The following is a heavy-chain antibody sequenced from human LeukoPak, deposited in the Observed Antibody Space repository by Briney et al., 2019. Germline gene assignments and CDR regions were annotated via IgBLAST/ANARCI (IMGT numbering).Heavy chain of an antibody. D-gene: IGHD6-19*01. J-gene: IGHJ4*02. CDR1: GFNFRDHW. CDR2: IKTDGSET. Sequence: GGSLRLSCAASGFNFRDHWMDWVRQAPGKGLEWVGHIKTDGSETYYLDSLRGRFSISRDNTNNALYLQMNSLRVEDTAVYYCVKNNGWFHLAQWGQGTLVAVSS. V-gene: IGHV3-7*03. CDR3: VKNNGWFHLAQ.